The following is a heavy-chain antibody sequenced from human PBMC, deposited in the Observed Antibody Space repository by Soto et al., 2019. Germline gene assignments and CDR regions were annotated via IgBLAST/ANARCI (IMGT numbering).Heavy chain of an antibody. V-gene: IGHV3-23*01. Sequence: PGGSLRLSCAASGFTISSRDNHAMSWVRQAPGKGPEWISTISSDGSNRHYADSVLGRFTISRDSSRNTVNLLMNRPRVEDTARYFCMSWVSAHFDYWGPGTLVTAPQ. J-gene: IGHJ4*02. CDR1: GFTISSRDNHA. CDR2: ISSDGSNR. CDR3: MSWVSAHFDY. D-gene: IGHD2-8*01.